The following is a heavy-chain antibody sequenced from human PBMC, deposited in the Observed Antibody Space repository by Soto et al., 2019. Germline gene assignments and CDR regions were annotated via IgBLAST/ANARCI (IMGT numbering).Heavy chain of an antibody. D-gene: IGHD6-13*01. CDR2: ISSDGSEK. CDR3: AKDRSSSGYYCEN. J-gene: IGHJ4*02. CDR1: GFTFSADG. V-gene: IGHV3-30*18. Sequence: QVQLGESGGGVVQPGRSLRLSCAASGFTFSADGMHWVRQAPGTGLEWVAVISSDGSEKFYAASVKGRFTISRDNSKETIYLQMNNLKAEDTTVYYCAKDRSSSGYYCENWGQGTLGTV.